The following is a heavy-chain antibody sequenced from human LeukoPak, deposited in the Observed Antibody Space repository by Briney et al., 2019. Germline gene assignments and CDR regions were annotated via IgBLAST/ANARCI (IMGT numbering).Heavy chain of an antibody. V-gene: IGHV3-21*01. CDR3: ASLMATLDY. CDR2: ISSSSSYI. J-gene: IGHJ4*02. D-gene: IGHD5-24*01. Sequence: GGSLRLSCAASGFTFNTYTMKWVRQAPGKGLEWVSSISSSSSYIYYADSVKGRFTISRDNARKSLYLQMNSLRAEDTAVYYCASLMATLDYWGQGTLVTVSS. CDR1: GFTFNTYT.